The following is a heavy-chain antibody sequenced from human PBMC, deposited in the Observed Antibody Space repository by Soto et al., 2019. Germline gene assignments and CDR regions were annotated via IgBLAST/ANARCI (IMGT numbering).Heavy chain of an antibody. D-gene: IGHD2-2*01. Sequence: RRLSCAASGFTFSSYSMNWVRQAPGKGLEWVSSISSSSSYIYYADSVKGRYTISRDNAKNSLYLQMNSLRAEDTAVYYCARDKSCSSTSCSPHYYYGMDVWGQGTTVTLSS. V-gene: IGHV3-21*01. CDR2: ISSSSSYI. CDR3: ARDKSCSSTSCSPHYYYGMDV. CDR1: GFTFSSYS. J-gene: IGHJ6*02.